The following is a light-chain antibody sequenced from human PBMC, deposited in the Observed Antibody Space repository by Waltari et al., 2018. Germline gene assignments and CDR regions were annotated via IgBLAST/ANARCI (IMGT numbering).Light chain of an antibody. CDR3: NCRDRSGFRHV. Sequence: SSKLTQDPAVSVALGQTVRITCQGDSLRSYYATWYQQKPGQAPVLVIFGQNKRPSGIPDRFSGSSSRNTASLTITGAQAEDEADYYCNCRDRSGFRHVFGTGTKVTVL. CDR2: GQN. J-gene: IGLJ1*01. CDR1: SLRSYY. V-gene: IGLV3-19*01.